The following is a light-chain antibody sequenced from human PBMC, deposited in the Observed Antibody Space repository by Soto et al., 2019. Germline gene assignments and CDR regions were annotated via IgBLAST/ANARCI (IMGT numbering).Light chain of an antibody. CDR1: SSDVGGYNY. Sequence: QSALTQPPFASGSPGQSVTISCTGTSSDVGGYNYVSWYQQHPGKAPKLMIYEVSKRPSGVPDRFSGSKSGNTASLTVSGLQAEDEADYYCSSYAGSNSVFGGGTKLTVL. J-gene: IGLJ2*01. CDR3: SSYAGSNSV. CDR2: EVS. V-gene: IGLV2-8*01.